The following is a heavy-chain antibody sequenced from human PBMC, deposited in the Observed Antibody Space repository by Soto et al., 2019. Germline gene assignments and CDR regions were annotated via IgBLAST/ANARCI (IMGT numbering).Heavy chain of an antibody. CDR3: AKDAAWIQRYFDY. CDR1: GFTFSSYA. D-gene: IGHD5-18*01. Sequence: GGSLRLSCAASGFTFSSYAMSWVRQAPGKGLEWVSDISNSGGSTYYADSVKGLFTISRDNSKNTLYLQMNSLRAEDTAVYYCAKDAAWIQRYFDYWGRGSLVTVSS. V-gene: IGHV3-23*01. J-gene: IGHJ4*02. CDR2: ISNSGGST.